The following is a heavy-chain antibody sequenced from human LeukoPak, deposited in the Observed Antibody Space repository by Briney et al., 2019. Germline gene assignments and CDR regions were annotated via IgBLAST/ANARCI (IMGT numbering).Heavy chain of an antibody. J-gene: IGHJ4*02. CDR1: GGTFSSYA. CDR3: ARVSDTGYCSSTSCYVLDY. Sequence: ASVKVSCKASGGTFSSYAISWVRQAPGQGLEWMGWISAYNGNTNYAQKLQGRVTITTDTSTSTAYMELRSLRSDDTAVYYCARVSDTGYCSSTSCYVLDYWGQGTLVTVSS. V-gene: IGHV1-18*01. D-gene: IGHD2-2*03. CDR2: ISAYNGNT.